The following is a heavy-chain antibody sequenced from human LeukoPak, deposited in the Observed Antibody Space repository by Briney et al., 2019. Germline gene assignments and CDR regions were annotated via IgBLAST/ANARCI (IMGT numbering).Heavy chain of an antibody. D-gene: IGHD6-13*01. Sequence: GGSLRLSCAASGFTFSSYAMSWARQAPGKGLEWVSAISGSGGSTYYADSVKGRFTISRDNSKNTLYLQMNSLRAEDTAVYYCANPQQLVPPAYWGQGTLVTVSS. V-gene: IGHV3-23*01. CDR3: ANPQQLVPPAY. CDR2: ISGSGGST. CDR1: GFTFSSYA. J-gene: IGHJ4*02.